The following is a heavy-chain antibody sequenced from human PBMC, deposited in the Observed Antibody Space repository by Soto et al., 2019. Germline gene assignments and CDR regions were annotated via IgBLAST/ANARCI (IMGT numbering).Heavy chain of an antibody. CDR1: GFAFSSYA. CDR3: AKDVPTVTTWDY. D-gene: IGHD4-17*01. Sequence: GGSLRLSCAASGFAFSSYAMSWVRQAPGKGLEWVSAISGSGGGTYYGDSVKGRFTISRDNSKNTLYLQMNSLRAEDTAVYYCAKDVPTVTTWDYWGQGTLVTVSS. J-gene: IGHJ4*02. CDR2: ISGSGGGT. V-gene: IGHV3-23*01.